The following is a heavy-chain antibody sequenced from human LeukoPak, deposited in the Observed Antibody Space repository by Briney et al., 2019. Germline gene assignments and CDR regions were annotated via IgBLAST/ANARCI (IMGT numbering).Heavy chain of an antibody. CDR1: GYTFTGYY. Sequence: APVKVSCKASGYTFTGYYMHWVRQAPGQGLEWMGWINPNSGGTNYAQKFQGRVTMTRDTSISTAYMELSRLRSDDTAVYYCARDLESYDFWSGRYYYYYMDVWGKGTTVTVSS. V-gene: IGHV1-2*02. CDR3: ARDLESYDFWSGRYYYYYMDV. D-gene: IGHD3-3*01. CDR2: INPNSGGT. J-gene: IGHJ6*03.